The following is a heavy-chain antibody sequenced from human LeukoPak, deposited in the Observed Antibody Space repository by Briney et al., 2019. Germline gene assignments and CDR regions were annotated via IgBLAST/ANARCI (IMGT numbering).Heavy chain of an antibody. CDR1: GFTFSNYA. CDR2: VSDNGGGT. D-gene: IGHD2/OR15-2a*01. J-gene: IGHJ4*02. CDR3: AKYSPILYDGFDH. Sequence: GGSLRLSCAASGFTFSNYAMSWVRQAPGKGLEWVSLVSDNGGGTYYADSVKGRFTISRDNSKNTLYLQLTGVKAEDTAVYYCAKYSPILYDGFDHWGQGTLVTVSS. V-gene: IGHV3-23*01.